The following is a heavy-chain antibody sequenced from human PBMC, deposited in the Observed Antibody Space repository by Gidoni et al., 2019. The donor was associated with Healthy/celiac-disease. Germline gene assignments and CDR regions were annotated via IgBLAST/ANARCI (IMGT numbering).Heavy chain of an antibody. CDR2: IKQDGSEK. CDR1: GFTFSSYW. V-gene: IGHV3-7*01. Sequence: EVQLVESGGGLVPPGGSLRLSCAASGFTFSSYWMSWVRQAPGKGLEWVANIKQDGSEKYYVDSVKGRFTISRDNAKNSLYLQMNSLRAEDTAVYYCARDKIAAAGFFDYWGQGTLVTVSS. CDR3: ARDKIAAAGFFDY. J-gene: IGHJ4*02. D-gene: IGHD6-13*01.